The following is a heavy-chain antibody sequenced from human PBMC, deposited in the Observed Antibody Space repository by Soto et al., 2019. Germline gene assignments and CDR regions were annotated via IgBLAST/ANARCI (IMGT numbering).Heavy chain of an antibody. Sequence: SETLYLTCTVSVCSISSYFYIWVRQPPGKGLEWIGSVYYTGTTDYNPSLKSRVTISVDTSKTQFSLNLRSVTAADTAVYYCARDLAAVPRAFDYWGRGTLVTVSS. CDR3: ARDLAAVPRAFDY. V-gene: IGHV4-59*01. CDR2: VYYTGTT. CDR1: VCSISSYF. J-gene: IGHJ4*02. D-gene: IGHD6-13*01.